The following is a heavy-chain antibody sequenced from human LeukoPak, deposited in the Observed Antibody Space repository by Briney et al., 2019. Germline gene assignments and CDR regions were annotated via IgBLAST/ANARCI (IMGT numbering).Heavy chain of an antibody. CDR1: GFTFSSYA. Sequence: PGGSLRLSCAASGFTFSSYAMSWVRQAPGKGLEWVSAISGSGGSTYYADSVKGRFTISRDNSKNTLYLQMNSLRAEDTAVYYCAKVLWFGELLYPTSTQTPFDYWGQGTLVTVSS. CDR2: ISGSGGST. D-gene: IGHD3-10*01. V-gene: IGHV3-23*01. J-gene: IGHJ4*02. CDR3: AKVLWFGELLYPTSTQTPFDY.